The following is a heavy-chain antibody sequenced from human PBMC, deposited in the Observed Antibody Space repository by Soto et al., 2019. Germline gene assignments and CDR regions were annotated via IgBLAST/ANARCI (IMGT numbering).Heavy chain of an antibody. CDR1: GYTLAELS. CDR2: FDPEDGET. J-gene: IGHJ4*02. CDR3: ATDYYDSSGYDGVFDY. Sequence: ASVKVSCKVSGYTLAELSMHCVRQAPGKGLEWMGGFDPEDGETIYAQKFQGRVTMTEDTSTDTAYMELSSLRSEDTAVYYCATDYYDSSGYDGVFDYWGQGTLVTVSS. D-gene: IGHD3-22*01. V-gene: IGHV1-24*01.